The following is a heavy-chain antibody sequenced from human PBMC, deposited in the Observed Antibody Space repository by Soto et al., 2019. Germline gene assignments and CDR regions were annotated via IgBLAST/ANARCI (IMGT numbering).Heavy chain of an antibody. Sequence: QLQLQESGPGLVKPSETLSLTCTVSGGSISSSSYYWGWIRQPPGKGLEWIGSIYYSGSTSYNPSLKSRVTISVDTSKNQFSLKLSSVTAADTAVYYCARFNYDFWSGYYDYWGQGTLVTVSS. CDR3: ARFNYDFWSGYYDY. J-gene: IGHJ4*02. CDR1: GGSISSSSYY. V-gene: IGHV4-39*01. D-gene: IGHD3-3*01. CDR2: IYYSGST.